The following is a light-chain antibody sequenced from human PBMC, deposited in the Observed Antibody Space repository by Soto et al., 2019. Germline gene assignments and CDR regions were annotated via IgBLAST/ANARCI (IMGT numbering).Light chain of an antibody. Sequence: DIQMTQSPSSLSASVGDRVTITCRASQSISSYLNWYQQKRGKAPKLLIYAASSLQSGVPSRFSGSGSGTDFTLTISSLQPEDFATYYCQQSYSTPITFGGGTKVEIK. CDR2: AAS. V-gene: IGKV1-39*01. CDR3: QQSYSTPIT. J-gene: IGKJ4*01. CDR1: QSISSY.